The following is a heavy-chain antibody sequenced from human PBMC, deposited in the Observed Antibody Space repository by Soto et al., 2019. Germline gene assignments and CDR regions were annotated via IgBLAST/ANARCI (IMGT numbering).Heavy chain of an antibody. CDR2: IGGSGGNT. Sequence: GGSLRLSCAASGFAFSNYAMSWFGQAPGKGLEWVSAIGGSGGNTYYADSVKGRFTISRDNFKNTLYLQMNSLRADDTAVYYCAKDRIMVSATLPFDYWGQGTLVTVSS. J-gene: IGHJ4*02. CDR3: AKDRIMVSATLPFDY. CDR1: GFAFSNYA. V-gene: IGHV3-23*01. D-gene: IGHD2-8*01.